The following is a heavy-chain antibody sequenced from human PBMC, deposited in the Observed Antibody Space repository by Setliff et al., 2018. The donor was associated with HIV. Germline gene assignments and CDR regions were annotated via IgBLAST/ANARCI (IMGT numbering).Heavy chain of an antibody. V-gene: IGHV5-51*01. D-gene: IGHD1-26*01. CDR1: GYSFTSYW. CDR3: AMFFSGSPFDF. Sequence: GESLKISCKGSGYSFTSYWIAWVRQMPGKGLEWVAIIYPGDSETRYSPSFQGHVTISADKSITTAYLQWNGVRASDTAMYYCAMFFSGSPFDFWGPGTLVTVSS. CDR2: IYPGDSET. J-gene: IGHJ4*02.